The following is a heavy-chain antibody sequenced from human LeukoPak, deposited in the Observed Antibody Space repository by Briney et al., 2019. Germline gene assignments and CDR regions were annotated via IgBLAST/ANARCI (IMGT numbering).Heavy chain of an antibody. Sequence: SETLSLTCTVSGYSISSGYYWGWIRQPPGKGLEWIGSIYHSGSTYYNPSLRSRVTISVDTSKNQFSLKLSSVTAADTAVYYCARDQNVLLWFGEFQPTNAFDIWGQGTMVTVSS. CDR1: GYSISSGYY. D-gene: IGHD3-10*01. V-gene: IGHV4-38-2*02. CDR3: ARDQNVLLWFGEFQPTNAFDI. CDR2: IYHSGST. J-gene: IGHJ3*02.